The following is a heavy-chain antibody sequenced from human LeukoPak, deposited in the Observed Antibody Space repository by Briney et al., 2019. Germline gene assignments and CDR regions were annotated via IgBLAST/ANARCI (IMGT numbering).Heavy chain of an antibody. CDR3: VRGGGGY. J-gene: IGHJ4*02. CDR2: IWYDGNNK. Sequence: GGSLRLSCAASGFTFSSFGMHWVRQAPGKGLEWVAVIWYDGNNKYYADSVKGRFTISRDNSKNTLHLQMNSLRVEDTAVYYCVRGGGGYWGQGTLVTVSS. D-gene: IGHD2-15*01. V-gene: IGHV3-33*01. CDR1: GFTFSSFG.